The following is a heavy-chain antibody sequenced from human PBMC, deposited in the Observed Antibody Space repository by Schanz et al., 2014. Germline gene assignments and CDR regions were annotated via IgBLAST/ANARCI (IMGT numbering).Heavy chain of an antibody. Sequence: QVQLVESGGGVVQPGGSLRLSCAASGFTFSINAMHWARQPPGKGLEWVAFIRYDGSKKYYVDSVKGRFTISRDNSKNTLYLQMNSLRVEDTAVYYCAKGGSSLDDWGQGTLVTVSS. J-gene: IGHJ4*02. CDR1: GFTFSINA. D-gene: IGHD3-16*01. CDR3: AKGGSSLDD. V-gene: IGHV3-30*02. CDR2: IRYDGSKK.